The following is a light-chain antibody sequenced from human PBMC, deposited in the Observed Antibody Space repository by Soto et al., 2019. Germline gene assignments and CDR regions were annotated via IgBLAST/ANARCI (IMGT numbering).Light chain of an antibody. J-gene: IGKJ2*01. CDR1: QSVNIN. CDR2: GAS. V-gene: IGKV3-15*01. CDR3: HQYNYWPGT. Sequence: VMTQSPVTLSVSPGERATLSCRASQSVNINLAWYQQKPGQAPRLLIYGASTRPTDIPARFSGSGSGTEFTLTIGSLQSEDFAVYYCHQYNYWPGTFGQGNKLDIK.